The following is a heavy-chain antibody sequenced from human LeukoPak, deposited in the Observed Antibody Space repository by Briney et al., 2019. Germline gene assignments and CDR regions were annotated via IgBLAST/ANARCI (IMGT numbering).Heavy chain of an antibody. CDR1: GFTFSNAW. D-gene: IGHD1-1*01. CDR2: IKSILDGGTT. V-gene: IGHV3-15*01. CDR3: TTTTYSAN. J-gene: IGHJ4*02. Sequence: GGSLRLSCAASGFTFSNAWMNWVRQAPGKGLEWVGRIKSILDGGTTDYAAPVKGRFGISRDDSEDTLYLQMNSLKTEDTAVYYCTTTTYSANWGQGTLVTVSS.